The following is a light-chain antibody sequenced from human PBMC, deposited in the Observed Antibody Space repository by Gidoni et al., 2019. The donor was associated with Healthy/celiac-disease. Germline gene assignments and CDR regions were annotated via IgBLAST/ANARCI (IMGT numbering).Light chain of an antibody. J-gene: IGKJ3*01. V-gene: IGKV3-20*01. CDR1: QSVGSNY. Sequence: IVLTQSPGTLSLSPGERATLSCRASQSVGSNYLAWYHQKPGQAPRLLIYGASSRATGNPDRFSGSGSGTDFTLTISRLEPEDFAVYYCQQYGTSPFTFGPXTKVDIK. CDR2: GAS. CDR3: QQYGTSPFT.